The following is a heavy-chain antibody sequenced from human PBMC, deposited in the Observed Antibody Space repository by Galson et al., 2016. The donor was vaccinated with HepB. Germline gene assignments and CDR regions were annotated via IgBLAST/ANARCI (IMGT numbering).Heavy chain of an antibody. CDR3: ANMKRTSPYCSGTNCFSRLWGPPFDY. J-gene: IGHJ4*02. D-gene: IGHD2-2*01. Sequence: SLRLSCAASGFIFSNYGMHWVRQAPGKGLEWVAVISYDGSFKYYADAVNGRFTISRDNSRRTLYLQMNSLRTEDTAVYYCANMKRTSPYCSGTNCFSRLWGPPFDYWGQGTLVTISS. CDR1: GFIFSNYG. V-gene: IGHV3-30*18. CDR2: ISYDGSFK.